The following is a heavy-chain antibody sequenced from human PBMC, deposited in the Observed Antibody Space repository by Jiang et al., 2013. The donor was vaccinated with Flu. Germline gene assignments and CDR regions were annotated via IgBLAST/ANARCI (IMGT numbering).Heavy chain of an antibody. V-gene: IGHV4-59*01. J-gene: IGHJ6*02. CDR3: ARAPPYDILTGYPPVPGV. D-gene: IGHD3-9*01. Sequence: KSRVTISVDTSKNQFSLKLSSVTAADTAVYYCARAPPYDILTGYPPVPGVWGQGTTVTVSS.